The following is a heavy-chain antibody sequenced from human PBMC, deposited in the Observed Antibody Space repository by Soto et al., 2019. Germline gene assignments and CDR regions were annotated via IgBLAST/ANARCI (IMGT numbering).Heavy chain of an antibody. CDR2: IKESGFA. D-gene: IGHD6-19*01. V-gene: IGHV4-34*01. CDR1: NGSFSYYC. J-gene: IGHJ4*02. CDR3: ARGKSSGPLYYFDT. Sequence: PSETLSLTCGVYNGSFSYYCWNWIRQAPGKGLEWIGEIKESGFATYNPSLKRRVTMSVDTANNQFSLKVTSVTAADTAVYYCARGKSSGPLYYFDTWGQGTLVTVSS.